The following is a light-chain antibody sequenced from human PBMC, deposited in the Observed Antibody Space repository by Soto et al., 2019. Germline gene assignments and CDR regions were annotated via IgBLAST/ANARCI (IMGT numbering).Light chain of an antibody. V-gene: IGKV3-15*01. CDR1: QSVSSN. CDR2: GAS. J-gene: IGKJ5*01. CDR3: QQYNNWLIT. Sequence: EIVMTQSPATLSVSPGERATLSCRASQSVSSNLAWYQQKPGQAPRLLIYGASTRATGIPARFSGSESGTEFTLTISSLQSEDFAVYYFQQYNNWLITFGQGTRLEIK.